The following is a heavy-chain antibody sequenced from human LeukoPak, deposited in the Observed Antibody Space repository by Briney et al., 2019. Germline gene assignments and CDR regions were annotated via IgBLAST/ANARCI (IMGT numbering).Heavy chain of an antibody. J-gene: IGHJ4*02. CDR2: IRPNGDRT. D-gene: IGHD2-21*01. CDR1: GFTFSSYA. Sequence: GGSLRLSCAASGFTFSSYAMSWVRQAPGKGLEWVSSIRPNGDRTFYADFVKGRFTISRDNSKNTVSLHMNSLRAEDSAIYRCARAYDKAYDYWGQGTLVTVSS. V-gene: IGHV3-23*01. CDR3: ARAYDKAYDY.